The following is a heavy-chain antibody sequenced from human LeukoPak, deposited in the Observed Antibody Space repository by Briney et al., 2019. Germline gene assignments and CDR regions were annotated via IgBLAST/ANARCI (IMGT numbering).Heavy chain of an antibody. Sequence: ASVRVSCKASGYTFTSYGISWVRQAPGQGLEWMGWISAYNGNTNYAQKLQGRVTMTTDASTSTAYMELRSLRSDDTAVYYCAGHRNPYYDYVWGSYRYTPRAGHYYGMDVWGQGTTVTVSS. V-gene: IGHV1-18*01. CDR2: ISAYNGNT. CDR3: AGHRNPYYDYVWGSYRYTPRAGHYYGMDV. D-gene: IGHD3-16*02. J-gene: IGHJ6*02. CDR1: GYTFTSYG.